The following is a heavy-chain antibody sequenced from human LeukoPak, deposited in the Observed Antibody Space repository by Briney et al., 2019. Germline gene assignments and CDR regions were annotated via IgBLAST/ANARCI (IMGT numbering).Heavy chain of an antibody. CDR3: ARRRAAAGPFDY. V-gene: IGHV4-59*08. D-gene: IGHD6-13*01. Sequence: SETLSLTCTVSGGSISSYYWSWIRQPPRKGLEWIGYIYYSGSTNYNPSLKSRVTISVDTSKNQFSLKLSSVTAADTAVYYCARRRAAAGPFDYWGQGTLVTVSS. CDR2: IYYSGST. J-gene: IGHJ4*02. CDR1: GGSISSYY.